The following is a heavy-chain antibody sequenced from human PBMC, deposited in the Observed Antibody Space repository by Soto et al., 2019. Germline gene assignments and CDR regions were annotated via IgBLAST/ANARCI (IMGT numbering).Heavy chain of an antibody. CDR1: GGSISSGDYY. CDR3: ARDRGYDSSGYYFDY. J-gene: IGHJ4*02. CDR2: IYYSGST. V-gene: IGHV4-30-4*01. D-gene: IGHD3-22*01. Sequence: PSETMALTCTVSGGSISSGDYYWSWIRQPPGKGLEWIGYIYYSGSTYYNPSLKSRVTISVDTSKNQFSLKLSSVTAADTAVYYCARDRGYDSSGYYFDYWGQGTLVTVSS.